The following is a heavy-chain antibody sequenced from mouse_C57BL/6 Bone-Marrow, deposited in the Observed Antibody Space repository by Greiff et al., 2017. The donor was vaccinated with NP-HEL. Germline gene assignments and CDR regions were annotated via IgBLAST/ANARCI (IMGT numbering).Heavy chain of an antibody. D-gene: IGHD1-1*01. V-gene: IGHV5-6*01. J-gene: IGHJ3*01. CDR3: ARHYYGSPFAD. CDR1: GFTFSSYG. CDR2: ISSGGSYT. Sequence: EVKLMESGGDLVKPGGSLKLSCAASGFTFSSYGMSWVRQTPDKRLEWVATISSGGSYTYYPDSVKGRFTISRDNAKNTLYLQMSSLKSEDTAMYYCARHYYGSPFADWGQGTLVTVSA.